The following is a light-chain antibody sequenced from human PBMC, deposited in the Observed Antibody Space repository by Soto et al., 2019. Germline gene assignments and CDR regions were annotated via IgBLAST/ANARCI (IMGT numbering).Light chain of an antibody. CDR3: QQRSNWPLT. Sequence: EIVLIQSPATLSFSPGERATLSCRASQSVTRSLAWYQQKPGQAPRLLIYDASTRATDIPARFRGSGSGTDFTLTISSLEPEDFAVYYCQQRSNWPLTFGGGTKVDIK. J-gene: IGKJ4*01. V-gene: IGKV3-11*01. CDR1: QSVTRS. CDR2: DAS.